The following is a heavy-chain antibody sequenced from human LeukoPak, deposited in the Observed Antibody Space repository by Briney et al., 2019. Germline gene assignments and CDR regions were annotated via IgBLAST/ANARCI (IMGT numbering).Heavy chain of an antibody. CDR3: ARDGTTTRYNWFDS. CDR2: IIADADDT. CDR1: GFTFGNYA. D-gene: IGHD1-7*01. V-gene: IGHV3-23*01. J-gene: IGHJ5*01. Sequence: PGESLRLSCAASGFTFGNYAMGWVRQAPGKGLEWVSGIIADADDTYYADSVKGRFTISRDHSKNTLHLQMNSLRAEDAAIYYCARDGTTTRYNWFDSWGQGTLVTVSS.